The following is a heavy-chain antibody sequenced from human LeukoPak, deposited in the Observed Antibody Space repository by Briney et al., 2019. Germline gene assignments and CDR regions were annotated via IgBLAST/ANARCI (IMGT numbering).Heavy chain of an antibody. J-gene: IGHJ4*02. CDR3: AREKARDFWSGYYLDY. CDR2: MNPNSGNT. D-gene: IGHD3-3*01. CDR1: GYSFTGFD. Sequence: GASVNVSCKASGYSFTGFDINWVRQATGQGLEWMGWMNPNSGNTGYAQNFRGRVTMTRDTSISTAYMELSSLTSEDTAVYYCAREKARDFWSGYYLDYWGQGTLVTVSS. V-gene: IGHV1-8*01.